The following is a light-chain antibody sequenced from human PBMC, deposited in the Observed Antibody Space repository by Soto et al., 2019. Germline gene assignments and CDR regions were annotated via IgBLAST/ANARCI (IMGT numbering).Light chain of an antibody. CDR2: KAS. CDR3: QQYNSYPLT. J-gene: IGKJ4*01. V-gene: IGKV1-5*03. CDR1: QSISSW. Sequence: DIQMTQSPSTLSASVGDRVTITCRASQSISSWLAWYQQEPGKAPKLLIYKASSLESGVPSRFSGSGSGTEFTLTISSLQPDDFATYYCQQYNSYPLTFGGGTKVDIK.